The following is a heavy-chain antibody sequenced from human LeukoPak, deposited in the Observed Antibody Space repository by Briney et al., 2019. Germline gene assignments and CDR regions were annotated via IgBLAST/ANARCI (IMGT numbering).Heavy chain of an antibody. CDR1: GGSISSGGYS. J-gene: IGHJ4*02. D-gene: IGHD5-18*01. CDR3: ARVDTAMGYYFDY. V-gene: IGHV4-30-2*01. Sequence: SETLSLTCAVSGGSISSGGYSWSWIRQPPGKGLEWIGYIYHSGSTYYNPSLKSRVTISVDRSKNQFSLKLSSVTAADTAMYYCARVDTAMGYYFDYWGQGTLVIVSS. CDR2: IYHSGST.